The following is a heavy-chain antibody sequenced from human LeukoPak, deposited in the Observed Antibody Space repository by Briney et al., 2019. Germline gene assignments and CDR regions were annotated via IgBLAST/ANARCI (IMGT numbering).Heavy chain of an antibody. V-gene: IGHV4-30-2*01. CDR2: IYHSGST. CDR1: GGSISSGGYY. Sequence: SETLSLTCTVSGGSISSGGYYWSWIRQPPGKGLEWIGYIYHSGSTHYNPSLKSRVTISVDRSKNQFSLKLSSVTAADTAVYYCARVDIVVVPAAIGGLFDYWGQGTLVTVSS. J-gene: IGHJ4*02. CDR3: ARVDIVVVPAAIGGLFDY. D-gene: IGHD2-2*02.